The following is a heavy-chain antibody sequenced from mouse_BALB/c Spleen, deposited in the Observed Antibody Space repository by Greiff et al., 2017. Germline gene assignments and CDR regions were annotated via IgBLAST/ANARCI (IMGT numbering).Heavy chain of an antibody. V-gene: IGHV2-9*02. J-gene: IGHJ4*01. D-gene: IGHD2-4*01. CDR2: IWAGGST. Sequence: VKLVESGPGLVAPSQSLSITCTVSGFSLTSYGVHWVRQPPGKGLEWLGVIWAGGSTNYNSALMSRLSISKDNSKSQVFLKMNSLQTDDTAMYYCARSMITTVYYAMDYWGQGTSVTVSS. CDR1: GFSLTSYG. CDR3: ARSMITTVYYAMDY.